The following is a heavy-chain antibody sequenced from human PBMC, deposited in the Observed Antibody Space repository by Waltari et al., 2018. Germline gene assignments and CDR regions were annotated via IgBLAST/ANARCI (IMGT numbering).Heavy chain of an antibody. J-gene: IGHJ4*02. CDR2: ISPNSGVT. Sequence: QVQLVQSGAEVKKPGASVKVSCKDSGYSCNGDYINGVRQAPGQGLEWMVWISPNSGVTNYAQKFQARVTMTRDTSISTAYLELSRLTSDDTAIYYCARDPRWAVTKDYFDFWGQGTLVTVSS. V-gene: IGHV1-2*02. CDR3: ARDPRWAVTKDYFDF. CDR1: GYSCNGDY. D-gene: IGHD4-17*01.